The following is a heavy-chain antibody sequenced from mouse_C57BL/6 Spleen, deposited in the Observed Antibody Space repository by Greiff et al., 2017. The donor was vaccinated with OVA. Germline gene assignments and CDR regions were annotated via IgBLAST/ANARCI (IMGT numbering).Heavy chain of an antibody. CDR1: GFSLSTSGMG. J-gene: IGHJ4*01. CDR3: ATYDYGRGYYAMDY. D-gene: IGHD2-4*01. Sequence: HVTLKESGPGILQSSQTLSLTCSFSGFSLSTSGMGVSWIRQPSGKGLEWLAHIYWDDDKRYNPSLKSRLTISKDTSRNQVFLKITSVDTADTATYYCATYDYGRGYYAMDYWGQGTSVTVSS. V-gene: IGHV8-12*01. CDR2: IYWDDDK.